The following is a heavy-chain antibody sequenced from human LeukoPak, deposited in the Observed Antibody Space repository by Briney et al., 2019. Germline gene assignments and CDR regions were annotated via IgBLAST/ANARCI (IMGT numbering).Heavy chain of an antibody. D-gene: IGHD6-13*01. CDR2: ISSGSTI. V-gene: IGHV3-48*03. CDR3: ARVSGKQSSSWYAFDI. Sequence: GWSLRLSCAASAFTFSSYEMTWVRQAPGKGLEWVSYISSGSTIYYADSVKGRFTISRDNAKNSLYLQMNSLRAEDTAVYYCARVSGKQSSSWYAFDIWGQGTMVTVSS. J-gene: IGHJ3*02. CDR1: AFTFSSYE.